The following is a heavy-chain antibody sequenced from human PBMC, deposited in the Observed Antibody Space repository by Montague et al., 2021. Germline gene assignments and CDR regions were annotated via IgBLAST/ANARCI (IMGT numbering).Heavy chain of an antibody. V-gene: IGHV3-74*01. CDR1: GFPFSRYW. Sequence: SLRLSFSASGFPFSRYWMHWVRQAPGKGLVWVSRINSDGSSTSYADSVKGRFTISRDNAKNTLYLQMNSLRAEDTAVYYCARQATVTTEVGWNYFDYWGQGTLVTVSS. J-gene: IGHJ4*02. D-gene: IGHD4-17*01. CDR2: INSDGSST. CDR3: ARQATVTTEVGWNYFDY.